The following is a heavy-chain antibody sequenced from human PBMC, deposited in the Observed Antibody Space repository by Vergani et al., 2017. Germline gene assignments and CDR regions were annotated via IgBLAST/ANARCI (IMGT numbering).Heavy chain of an antibody. V-gene: IGHV3-7*01. CDR3: ARYISPESGESYYDANDI. Sequence: EVQLVESGGTLVQPGGPLRLSCVASGFTFSNYWMSWVRQAPGKGLEWVANIKKDGITKHYVDTVKGRFTVSRDNAKMSLFLQMDSLRVEDTAVYYCARYISPESGESYYDANDIWSEGTTVTVDS. CDR1: GFTFSNYW. CDR2: IKKDGITK. D-gene: IGHD2-15*01. J-gene: IGHJ3*02.